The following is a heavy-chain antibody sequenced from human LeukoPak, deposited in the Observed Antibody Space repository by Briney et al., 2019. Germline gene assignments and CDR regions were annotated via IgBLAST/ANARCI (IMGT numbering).Heavy chain of an antibody. CDR3: ARGYYDSRGYSNTFDI. CDR1: GASISSSY. CDR2: INYSGNT. V-gene: IGHV4-59*01. J-gene: IGHJ3*02. Sequence: SETLSLTCAVSGASISSSYWSWIRQPPGKGLEWIGNINYSGNTKYNPSLESRVTISVDASNNQFSLRLSSVTAADTAFYYCARGYYDSRGYSNTFDIWGQGTLVTVSS. D-gene: IGHD3-22*01.